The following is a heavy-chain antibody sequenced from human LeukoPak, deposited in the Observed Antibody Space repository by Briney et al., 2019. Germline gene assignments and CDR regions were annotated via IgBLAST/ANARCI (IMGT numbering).Heavy chain of an antibody. CDR1: GGTFSSYA. D-gene: IGHD6-13*01. V-gene: IGHV1-69*01. Sequence: GASVKVSCKASGGTFSSYAISWVRQAPGQGLEWMGGIIPIFGTANYAQKFQGRVTITADESTSTAYMELSSLRSEDTAVYYCARRWRRSRDAFDIWGQGTMVTVSS. CDR2: IIPIFGTA. CDR3: ARRWRRSRDAFDI. J-gene: IGHJ3*02.